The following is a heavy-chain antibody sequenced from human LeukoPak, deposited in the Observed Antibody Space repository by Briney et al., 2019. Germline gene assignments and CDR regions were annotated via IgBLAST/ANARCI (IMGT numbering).Heavy chain of an antibody. CDR1: GGSISSSSYY. V-gene: IGHV4-39*07. CDR2: IYYTGST. CDR3: ARGGDFYDSSGYYNWFDP. J-gene: IGHJ5*02. Sequence: SETLSLTCTVSGGSISSSSYYWGWIRQPPGKGLEWIGSIYYTGSTYYNPSLKSRVTISVDTSKNQFSLKLSSVTAADTAVYYCARGGDFYDSSGYYNWFDPWGQGTLVTVSS. D-gene: IGHD3-22*01.